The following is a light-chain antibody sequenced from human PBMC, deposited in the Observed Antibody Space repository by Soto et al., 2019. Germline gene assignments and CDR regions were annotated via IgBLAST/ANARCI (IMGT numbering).Light chain of an antibody. Sequence: EIVLTQSPGTLSLSPGDRATLSCRASQSITKNYLAWYQQKPGQAPRLLINAISRRATGIPDRFSGSGSGTNFTLTISRLEPVDFAVYYCQQYAGSPPTTCGQGTKV. J-gene: IGKJ1*01. CDR2: AIS. CDR1: QSITKNY. V-gene: IGKV3-20*01. CDR3: QQYAGSPPTT.